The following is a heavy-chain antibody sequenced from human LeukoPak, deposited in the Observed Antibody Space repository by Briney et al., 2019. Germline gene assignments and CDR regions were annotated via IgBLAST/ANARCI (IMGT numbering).Heavy chain of an antibody. CDR3: AREADRNGGLDS. V-gene: IGHV3-53*04. CDR1: GFTVSSKY. J-gene: IGHJ4*02. D-gene: IGHD3-10*01. Sequence: GGSLRLSCAASGFTVSSKYMSWVRQAPGKGLEWVSSMYTGGSTYYADYVKGRFTISRHNSKNTLYLQMNSLRTEDTAVYYCAREADRNGGLDSWGQGTLVTVSS. CDR2: MYTGGST.